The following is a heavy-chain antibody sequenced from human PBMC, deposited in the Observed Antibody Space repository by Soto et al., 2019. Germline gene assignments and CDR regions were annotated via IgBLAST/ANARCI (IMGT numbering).Heavy chain of an antibody. CDR3: TTVTTSSVFDY. CDR1: GFTFNSYW. D-gene: IGHD4-17*01. J-gene: IGHJ4*02. Sequence: EVQLVESGEGLVQPGGSLRLSCAASGFTFNSYWMTWVRQAPGKGLEWVANIKPDGSEKYYVDSVKGRFTISRDNAKNSLYLQMNSLRAEDTAVYYCTTVTTSSVFDYWGQGALVTVSS. V-gene: IGHV3-7*05. CDR2: IKPDGSEK.